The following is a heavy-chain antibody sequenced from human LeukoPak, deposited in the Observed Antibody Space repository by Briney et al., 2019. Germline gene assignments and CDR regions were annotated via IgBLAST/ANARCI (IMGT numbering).Heavy chain of an antibody. CDR3: ARGVFHPFYYHYYLDV. CDR2: ISYDGSNK. Sequence: GRSLRPSCAVSGFTFSSYAMHWVRQAPGKGLEWVAVISYDGSNKYHADSVKGRFTISRDNSKNTLYLQMNSLRAEDTAVFYCARGVFHPFYYHYYLDVWGKGTTVTVSS. J-gene: IGHJ6*03. V-gene: IGHV3-30*04. CDR1: GFTFSSYA.